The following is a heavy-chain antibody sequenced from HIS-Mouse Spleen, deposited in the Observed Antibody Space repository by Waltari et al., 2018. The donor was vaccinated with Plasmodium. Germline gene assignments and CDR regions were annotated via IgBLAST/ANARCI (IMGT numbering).Heavy chain of an antibody. CDR3: ARGRVLGTSSGYFDL. CDR2: INNSGST. J-gene: IGHJ2*01. D-gene: IGHD3-10*01. CDR1: GGSFSGDY. V-gene: IGHV4-34*01. Sequence: QVQLQQWGAGLLKPSETLSLTCAVYGGSFSGDYWSWIRQPPGKGLEWIGEINNSGSTNYNPSLKSRVTISVDTSKNQFSLKLSSVTAADTAVYYCARGRVLGTSSGYFDLWGRGTLVTVSS.